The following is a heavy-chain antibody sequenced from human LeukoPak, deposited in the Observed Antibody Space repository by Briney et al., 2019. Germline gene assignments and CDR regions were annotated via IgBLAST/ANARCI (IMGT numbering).Heavy chain of an antibody. D-gene: IGHD1-26*01. J-gene: IGHJ4*02. CDR2: IIPILGIA. CDR1: GGTFSSYT. CDR3: AREGPLVGATYHFDY. Sequence: ASAKVSCKASGGTFSSYTISWVRQAPGQGLEWMGRIIPILGIANYAQKFQGRVTITADKSTSTAYMELSSLRSEDTAVYYCAREGPLVGATYHFDYWGQGTLVTVSS. V-gene: IGHV1-69*04.